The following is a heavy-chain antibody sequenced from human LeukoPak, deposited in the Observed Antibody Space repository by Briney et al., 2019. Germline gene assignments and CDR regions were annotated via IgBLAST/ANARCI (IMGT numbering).Heavy chain of an antibody. CDR3: ASGLQLIDYGSYYFDY. D-gene: IGHD4-17*01. V-gene: IGHV4-59*12. Sequence: SETLSLTCTVSGGSISSYYWSWIRQPPGKGLEWIGYIYYSGSTNYNPSLKSRVTISVDTSKNQFSLKLSSVTAADTAVYYCASGLQLIDYGSYYFDYWGQGTLVTVSS. CDR2: IYYSGST. CDR1: GGSISSYY. J-gene: IGHJ4*02.